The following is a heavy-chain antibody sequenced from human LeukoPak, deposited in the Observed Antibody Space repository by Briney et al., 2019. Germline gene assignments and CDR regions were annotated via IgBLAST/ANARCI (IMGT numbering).Heavy chain of an antibody. J-gene: IGHJ4*02. CDR2: IYYSGST. D-gene: IGHD3-10*01. CDR1: GGSFSGYY. CDR3: ARYSTPRTYYYGSGSRRGGGIDY. V-gene: IGHV4-31*11. Sequence: SETLSLTCAVYGGSFSGYYWSWIRQHPGKGLEWIGYIYYSGSTYYNPSLKSRVTISVDTSKNQFSLKLSSVTAADTAVYYCARYSTPRTYYYGSGSRRGGGIDYWGQGTLVTVSS.